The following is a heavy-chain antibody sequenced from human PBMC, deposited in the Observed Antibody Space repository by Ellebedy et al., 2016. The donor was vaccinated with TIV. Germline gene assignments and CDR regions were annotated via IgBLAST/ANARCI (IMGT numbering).Heavy chain of an antibody. CDR3: ATGFGVYYYGMDV. J-gene: IGHJ6*02. V-gene: IGHV1-24*01. CDR1: GYTLTELS. CDR2: FDPEDGET. Sequence: AASVKVSCKVSGYTLTELSMHWVRQAPGKGLEWMGGFDPEDGETIYAQKFQGRVTITADESTSTAYMELSSLRSEDTAVYYCATGFGVYYYGMDVWGQGTTVTVSS. D-gene: IGHD3-16*01.